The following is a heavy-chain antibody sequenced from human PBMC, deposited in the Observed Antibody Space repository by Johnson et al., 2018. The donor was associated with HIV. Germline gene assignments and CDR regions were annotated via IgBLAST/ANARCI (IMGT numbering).Heavy chain of an antibody. CDR3: ARPIARGASDI. CDR2: LKEDGSEK. CDR1: GFTFTNYG. Sequence: VQLVESGGGVVQPGRSLRLSCAASGFTFTNYGMHWVRQAPGKGLQWVANLKEDGSEKYYVDSVRGRFTISRDNAKNSLYLQMNSLRVAGTAVYYCARPIARGASDIWGQGTMVTVSS. J-gene: IGHJ3*02. D-gene: IGHD6-13*01. V-gene: IGHV3-7*03.